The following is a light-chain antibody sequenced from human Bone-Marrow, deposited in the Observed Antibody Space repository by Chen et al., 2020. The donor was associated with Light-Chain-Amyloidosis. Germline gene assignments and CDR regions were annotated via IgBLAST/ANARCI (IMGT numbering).Light chain of an antibody. CDR3: QQYKNWPPVT. J-gene: IGKJ1*01. CDR2: GAS. Sequence: EIVMTQSPAALSVSPGERATLSCRASQTVSSNLAWYQQKPGQAPRLLIYGASTRATGIPARFSGSGSGTEFTLTISSLQSEDFAIYYCQQYKNWPPVTFGQGTKVEI. CDR1: QTVSSN. V-gene: IGKV3-15*01.